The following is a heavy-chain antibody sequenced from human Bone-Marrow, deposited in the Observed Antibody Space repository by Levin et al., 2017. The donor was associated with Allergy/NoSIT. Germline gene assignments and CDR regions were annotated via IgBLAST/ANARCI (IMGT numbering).Heavy chain of an antibody. CDR3: ARGIIGDVRVAHKEAFDI. CDR2: ISSSGSDM. D-gene: IGHD2-8*02. CDR1: GFTFSSYS. Sequence: ETLSLTCAASGFTFSSYSMNWVRQAPGKGLEWVSSISSSGSDMYYVDSVKGRFTISRDNAKNSLTLQMNSLRAEDTAVYYCARGIIGDVRVAHKEAFDIWGQGTMVSVSS. V-gene: IGHV3-21*01. J-gene: IGHJ3*02.